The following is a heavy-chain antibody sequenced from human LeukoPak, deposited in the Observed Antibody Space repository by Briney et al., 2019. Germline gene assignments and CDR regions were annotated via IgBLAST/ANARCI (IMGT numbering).Heavy chain of an antibody. Sequence: GGSLKLSCAASGFTFSDFPMIWVRQAPGKGLEWVSTIFPSSVEIHYADSVKGRFTISRDNSRSTLSLQMDSLRAEDTATYYCATYRQIQVPFEFWGQGTLVTVSS. D-gene: IGHD5-18*01. V-gene: IGHV3-23*01. CDR3: ATYRQIQVPFEF. CDR1: GFTFSDFP. J-gene: IGHJ4*02. CDR2: IFPSSVEI.